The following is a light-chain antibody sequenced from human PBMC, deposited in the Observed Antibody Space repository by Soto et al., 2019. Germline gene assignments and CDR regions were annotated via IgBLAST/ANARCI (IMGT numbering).Light chain of an antibody. Sequence: EIVLRHSPATLSLSPGERATIQRIASQTVSSSLALYQQKPGQAPRLLIYEASNRATGIPARFSGSGSGADFTLTISSLETEDFALYYCKQHINWPLTFGGGTKVDIK. V-gene: IGKV3-11*01. J-gene: IGKJ4*01. CDR1: QTVSSS. CDR3: KQHINWPLT. CDR2: EAS.